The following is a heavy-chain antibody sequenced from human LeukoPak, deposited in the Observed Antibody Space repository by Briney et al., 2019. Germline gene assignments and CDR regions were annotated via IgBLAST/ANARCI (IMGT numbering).Heavy chain of an antibody. CDR2: INPNSGGA. D-gene: IGHD2-2*01. CDR3: ARVKPAAN. J-gene: IGHJ4*02. V-gene: IGHV1-2*02. Sequence: GASVKVSCKASGYTFTAYSIHWVRQAPGQGLEWMGWINPNSGGAKYAQKFQGRVIMTRDTSISTAYMELSRLRSDDTAVYYCARVKPAANWGQGTLVTVSS. CDR1: GYTFTAYS.